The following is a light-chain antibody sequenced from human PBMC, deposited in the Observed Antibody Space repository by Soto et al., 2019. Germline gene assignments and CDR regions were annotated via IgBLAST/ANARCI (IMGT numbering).Light chain of an antibody. J-gene: IGKJ4*01. CDR2: AAS. CDR1: QGISKY. Sequence: DIQMTQSPSSLSASVGDRVTITCRASQGISKYLAWYQQKPGKVPKLLIYAASTLQSGVPSRFSGSGSGTDFTLIISSLQPEDVATYYCQKYNSAPHTFGGGTKVDIK. CDR3: QKYNSAPHT. V-gene: IGKV1-27*01.